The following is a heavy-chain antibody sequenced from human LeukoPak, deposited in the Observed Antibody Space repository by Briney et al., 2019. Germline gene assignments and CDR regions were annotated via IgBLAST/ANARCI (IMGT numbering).Heavy chain of an antibody. CDR3: ARDLGDYSIDY. CDR1: GCTFTGYY. J-gene: IGHJ4*02. CDR2: INPNSGGT. Sequence: ASVEVSCKASGCTFTGYYMHWVRQAPGQGLEWMGWINPNSGGTNYAQKFQGRVTMTRDTSISTAYMELSRLRSDDTAVYYCARDLGDYSIDYWGQGTLVTVSS. V-gene: IGHV1-2*02. D-gene: IGHD2-15*01.